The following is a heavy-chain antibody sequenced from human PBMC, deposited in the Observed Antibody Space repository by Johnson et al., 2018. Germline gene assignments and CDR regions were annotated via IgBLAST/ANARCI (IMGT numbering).Heavy chain of an antibody. CDR1: GGTFSSYA. V-gene: IGHV1-69*01. Sequence: QVQLQESGAEVKKPGSSVKVSCKASGGTFSSYAISWVRQAPGQGLEWMGGIIPIFGTANYAQKFQGRVTITADESTSTAYMELSSLRSEDTAVDYCARDVAGRGNSPDGWGQGTLVTVSS. D-gene: IGHD3-10*01. CDR3: ARDVAGRGNSPDG. J-gene: IGHJ4*02. CDR2: IIPIFGTA.